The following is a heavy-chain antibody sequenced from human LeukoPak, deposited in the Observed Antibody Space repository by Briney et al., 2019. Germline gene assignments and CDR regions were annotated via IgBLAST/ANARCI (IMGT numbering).Heavy chain of an antibody. V-gene: IGHV1-18*01. CDR2: ISAYNGNT. Sequence: ASVKVSCKASGYTFTSYGISWVRQAPGQGLEWMGWISAYNGNTNYAQKLQGRVTMTTDTSTSTAYMELRSLRSDDTAVYYCAREGYSSGWYHDYYYYMDVWGKGTTVTVSS. J-gene: IGHJ6*03. CDR3: AREGYSSGWYHDYYYYMDV. CDR1: GYTFTSYG. D-gene: IGHD6-19*01.